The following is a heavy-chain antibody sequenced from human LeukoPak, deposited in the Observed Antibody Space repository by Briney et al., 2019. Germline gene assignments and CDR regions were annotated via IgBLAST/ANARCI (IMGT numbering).Heavy chain of an antibody. J-gene: IGHJ5*02. CDR2: IYTSGSP. CDR3: ARDTYYYDSSGYYYGWFDP. CDR1: GGSISSYY. Sequence: SETLSLTCTVSGGSISSYYWSWIRQPAGEGLEWIGRIYTSGSPNYNPSLKGRVTMSVDTSKNQFSLKLSSVAAADTAVYYCARDTYYYDSSGYYYGWFDPWGQGTLVTVSS. V-gene: IGHV4-4*07. D-gene: IGHD3-22*01.